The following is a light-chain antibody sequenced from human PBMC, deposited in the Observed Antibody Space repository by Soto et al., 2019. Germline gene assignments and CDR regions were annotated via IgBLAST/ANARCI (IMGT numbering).Light chain of an antibody. J-gene: IGLJ2*01. CDR1: SSDVGIYNY. CDR2: EVS. Sequence: QSALTQPASVSGSPGQSITISCTGSSSDVGIYNYVSWYQHHPGKTPKLMIYEVSNRPSGVSDRFSGSKSGNTASLTISGLQAEDEAYYYCSSYTTSTSFILFGGGTKLTVL. V-gene: IGLV2-14*01. CDR3: SSYTTSTSFIL.